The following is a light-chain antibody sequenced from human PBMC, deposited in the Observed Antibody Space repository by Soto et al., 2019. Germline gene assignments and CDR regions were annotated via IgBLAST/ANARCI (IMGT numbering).Light chain of an antibody. J-gene: IGKJ4*01. CDR3: QQYYSYPPT. V-gene: IGKV1-8*01. Sequence: AIRMTQSPSSFSASTGVRVTITCRASQGISSYLAWYQQKPGKAPKLLIYAASNLQSGVPSRFSGSGSGTDFTLTISCLQSEDFATYYCQQYYSYPPTFGGGTKVEIK. CDR2: AAS. CDR1: QGISSY.